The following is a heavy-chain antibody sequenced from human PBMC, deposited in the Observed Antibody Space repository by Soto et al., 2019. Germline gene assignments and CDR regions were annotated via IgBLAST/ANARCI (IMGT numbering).Heavy chain of an antibody. J-gene: IGHJ5*02. Sequence: QVQLVESGGGVVQPGRSLRLSCAASGFTFSSYGMHWVRQAPGKGLEWVAVIWYDGSNKYYADSVKGRFTISRDNSKNTLYLQMNSLRAEDTAVYYCAGDIKAAADPNWFDPWGQGTLVTVSS. CDR1: GFTFSSYG. D-gene: IGHD6-13*01. CDR2: IWYDGSNK. V-gene: IGHV3-33*01. CDR3: AGDIKAAADPNWFDP.